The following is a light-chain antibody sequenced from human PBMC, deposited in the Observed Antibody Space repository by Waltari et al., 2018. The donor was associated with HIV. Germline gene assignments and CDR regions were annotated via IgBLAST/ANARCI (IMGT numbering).Light chain of an antibody. CDR3: SSYTSSNTLVV. CDR1: SSVGGGYNY. V-gene: IGLV2-14*01. Sequence: QSALTQPVSVSGSPGQSITISCTGTSSVGGGYNYISWYPQHPGKAPKLIICEVSNRPSGVSNRFSGSKPGKPASLTISGLQAEDEADYYCSSYTSSNTLVVFGGGTKLTVL. CDR2: EVS. J-gene: IGLJ2*01.